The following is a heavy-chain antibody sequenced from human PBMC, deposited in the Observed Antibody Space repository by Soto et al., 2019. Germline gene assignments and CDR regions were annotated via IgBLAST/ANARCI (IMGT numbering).Heavy chain of an antibody. CDR2: IKSSSDGGTT. CDR3: TADLRSPARRFGP. CDR1: GFAFTNAW. V-gene: IGHV3-15*01. D-gene: IGHD4-17*01. Sequence: EVQLVESGGGLVEPGGSLRLSCAASGFAFTNAWMNWVRQAPGKGLECVGRIKSSSDGGTTDYNAPVKGRFTISRDDSTNTLYLQMNSLNTEDTAVYYCTADLRSPARRFGPWGQGTLVPVSS. J-gene: IGHJ5*02.